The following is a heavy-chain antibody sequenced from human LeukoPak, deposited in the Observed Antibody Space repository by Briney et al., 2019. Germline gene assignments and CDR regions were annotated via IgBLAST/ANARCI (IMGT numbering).Heavy chain of an antibody. J-gene: IGHJ5*02. CDR3: ARDPSIAVSGTRVAKNWFDP. CDR2: IHYTGSI. V-gene: IGHV4-59*12. CDR1: GFTFSSYS. Sequence: GSLRLSCAASGFTFSSYSMNWIRQPPGKGLECIGYIHYTGSINYNPSLKSRVTMSVDTSKNEFSLKLTSVTAADTAVYYCARDPSIAVSGTRVAKNWFDPWGQGTLVVVSS. D-gene: IGHD6-19*01.